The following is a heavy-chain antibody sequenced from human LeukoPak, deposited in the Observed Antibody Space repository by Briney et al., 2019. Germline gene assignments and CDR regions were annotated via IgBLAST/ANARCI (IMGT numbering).Heavy chain of an antibody. V-gene: IGHV3-23*01. CDR1: GFTFSSYG. CDR3: ARNHYDDI. CDR2: ISGSGGST. D-gene: IGHD1-14*01. J-gene: IGHJ3*02. Sequence: GGSLRHPCAASGFTFSSYGMSWVRQAPRKGLEWVSAISGSGGSTYYADSVKGRFTISRDNAKNSLYLQMNSLRAEDTAVYYCARNHYDDIWGQGTMVTVSS.